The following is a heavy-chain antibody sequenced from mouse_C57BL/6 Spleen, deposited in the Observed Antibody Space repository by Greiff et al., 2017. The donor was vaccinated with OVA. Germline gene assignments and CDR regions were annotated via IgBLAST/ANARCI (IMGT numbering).Heavy chain of an antibody. D-gene: IGHD1-1*01. Sequence: QVQLQQSGPELVKPGASVKISCKASGYAFSSSWMNWVKQRPGKGLEWIGRIYPGDGDTNYNGKFKGKATLTADKSSSTAYMQLSSLTSEDSAVYFCARRWTVVATNYAMDYWGQGTSVTVSS. J-gene: IGHJ4*01. CDR3: ARRWTVVATNYAMDY. CDR2: IYPGDGDT. V-gene: IGHV1-82*01. CDR1: GYAFSSSW.